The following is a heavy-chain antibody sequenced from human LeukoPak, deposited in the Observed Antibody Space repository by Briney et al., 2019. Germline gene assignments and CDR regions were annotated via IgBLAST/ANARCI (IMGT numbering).Heavy chain of an antibody. CDR3: VKDYGPKQLVFFDS. Sequence: GGSLRLSCAASGFTFTSYAMSWVRQAPGKGLEWVSAITDSGGSTFYADSVKGRFTISRDNSRNTLSVHMNSLRAEDTAVYYCVKDYGPKQLVFFDSWGQGTLVTVSS. J-gene: IGHJ4*02. V-gene: IGHV3-23*01. CDR2: ITDSGGST. CDR1: GFTFTSYA. D-gene: IGHD6-13*01.